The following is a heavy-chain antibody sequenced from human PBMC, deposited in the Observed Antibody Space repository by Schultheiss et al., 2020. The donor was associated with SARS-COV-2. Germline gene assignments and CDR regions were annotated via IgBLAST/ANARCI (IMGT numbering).Heavy chain of an antibody. D-gene: IGHD2-2*01. CDR3: AKLEPAANYYYYYYMDV. Sequence: GGSLRLSCAASGFTFSSYSMNWVRQAPGKGLEWVAFIRYDGSNKYYADSVKGRFTISRDNSKNTLYLQMNSLRAEDTAVYYCAKLEPAANYYYYYYMDVWGKGTTVTVSS. CDR2: IRYDGSNK. V-gene: IGHV3-30*02. J-gene: IGHJ6*03. CDR1: GFTFSSYS.